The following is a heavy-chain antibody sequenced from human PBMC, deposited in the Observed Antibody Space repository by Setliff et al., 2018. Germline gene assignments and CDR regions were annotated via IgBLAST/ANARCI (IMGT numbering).Heavy chain of an antibody. D-gene: IGHD3-22*01. J-gene: IGHJ5*02. V-gene: IGHV4-34*01. CDR3: ATGDVYDSSAFFSDWFDP. CDR1: GGSFSAYY. CDR2: ISHGGGT. Sequence: SETLSLTCTVYGGSFSAYYWSWIRQPPGKGLEWIGEISHGGGTNYNPSLKSRVTISIDTSKNLFSLKLTSVTAADTAVYYCATGDVYDSSAFFSDWFDPWGQGSLVTVSS.